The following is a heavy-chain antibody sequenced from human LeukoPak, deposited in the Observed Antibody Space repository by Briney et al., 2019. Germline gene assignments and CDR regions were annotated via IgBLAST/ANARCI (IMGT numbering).Heavy chain of an antibody. CDR2: ISGSGDST. J-gene: IGHJ4*02. CDR1: GFTFSNYA. V-gene: IGHV3-23*01. Sequence: GGSLRLSCAVSGFTFSNYAMTWVRQAPGKGLVWVSTISGSGDSTHYRDSVKGRFTISRDNSKSTLYLQMNSLRADDTAVYYCAKVDSPGYYERLDYWGQGTLVSVSS. CDR3: AKVDSPGYYERLDY. D-gene: IGHD3-22*01.